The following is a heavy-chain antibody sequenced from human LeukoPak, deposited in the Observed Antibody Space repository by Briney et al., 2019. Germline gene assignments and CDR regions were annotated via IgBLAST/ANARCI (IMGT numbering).Heavy chain of an antibody. CDR3: ARVLSSDNWSEGGDNAFDI. Sequence: SETLSLTCTVSGGSISSYYWSWIRQPPGEGLEWIGYVYSTGSTKYTPSLESRVTISVDASKKQFSRKLRSVTAADTALYYCARVLSSDNWSEGGDNAFDIWGQGTMVTVSS. V-gene: IGHV4-59*01. CDR1: GGSISSYY. D-gene: IGHD1-1*01. J-gene: IGHJ3*02. CDR2: VYSTGST.